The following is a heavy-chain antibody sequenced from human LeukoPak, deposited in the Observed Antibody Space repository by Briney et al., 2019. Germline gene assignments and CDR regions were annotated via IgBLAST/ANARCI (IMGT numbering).Heavy chain of an antibody. D-gene: IGHD5-18*01. Sequence: SETLSLTCTVSGVSISSHFWSWIRQPPGKGLEWIGYIYYSGRNNYNPSLKSRVTISVDTSKNQFSLRLSSVIAADTAVYYCARAGRGYNYGFVPSELDYYFYYLDVWGKGTTVTVSS. V-gene: IGHV4-59*11. CDR2: IYYSGRN. J-gene: IGHJ6*03. CDR3: ARAGRGYNYGFVPSELDYYFYYLDV. CDR1: GVSISSHF.